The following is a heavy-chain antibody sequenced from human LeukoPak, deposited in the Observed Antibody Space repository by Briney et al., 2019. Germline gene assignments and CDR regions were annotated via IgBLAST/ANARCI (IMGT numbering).Heavy chain of an antibody. CDR2: ISWNGGII. D-gene: IGHD6-19*01. CDR3: AKDHGSGFYYFDY. CDR1: GFTFDDYA. J-gene: IGHJ4*02. Sequence: GGSLRLSCAASGFTFDDYAMHWVRQVPGKGLEWVAGISWNGGIIGSADSVKGRFTISRDNAKHSLSLQMNSLRSEDTALYYCAKDHGSGFYYFDYWGQGALVTVSS. V-gene: IGHV3-9*01.